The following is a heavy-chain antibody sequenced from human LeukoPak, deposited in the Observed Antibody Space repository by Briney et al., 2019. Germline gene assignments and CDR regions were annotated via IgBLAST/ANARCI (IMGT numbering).Heavy chain of an antibody. V-gene: IGHV4-59*01. D-gene: IGHD1-26*01. CDR3: ARDAGGLPPYYYYGMDV. J-gene: IGHJ6*02. CDR1: GGSISSYY. CDR2: IYYSGST. Sequence: SETLSLTCTVSGGSISSYYWSWIRQPPGKGLEWIGYIYYSGSTNYNPSLKSRVTISVDTSKNQPSLKVSAVTAADTAVYYCARDAGGLPPYYYYGMDVWGQGTTVTVSS.